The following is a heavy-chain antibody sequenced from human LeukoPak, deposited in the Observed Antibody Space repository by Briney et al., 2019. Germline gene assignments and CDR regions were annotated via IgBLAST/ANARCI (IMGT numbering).Heavy chain of an antibody. J-gene: IGHJ4*02. Sequence: GASVKVSCKVSGYTLTELSMHWVRQAPGKGLEWMGGFDPEDGETIYAQKFQDRVTMTEDTTTNTAYMELSSLRSEDTAVYYCATVEREYFDTSGYYNFWGQGTLVTVSS. CDR2: FDPEDGET. D-gene: IGHD3-22*01. CDR1: GYTLTELS. CDR3: ATVEREYFDTSGYYNF. V-gene: IGHV1-24*01.